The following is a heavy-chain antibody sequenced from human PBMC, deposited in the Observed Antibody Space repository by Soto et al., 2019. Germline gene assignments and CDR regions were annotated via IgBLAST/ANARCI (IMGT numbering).Heavy chain of an antibody. CDR2: ISDSGRTM. Sequence: EVQLVESGGGLVQPGGSLRLSCAASGFPFRTYEMNWVRQAPGKGLEWGSYISDSGRTMYYADSVKGRFTISRDNAKSSLYLQMNSLRAEDTAVYYCARDPEKYSGSDLGIDYWGQGTLVTVSS. CDR1: GFPFRTYE. J-gene: IGHJ4*02. V-gene: IGHV3-48*03. D-gene: IGHD5-12*01. CDR3: ARDPEKYSGSDLGIDY.